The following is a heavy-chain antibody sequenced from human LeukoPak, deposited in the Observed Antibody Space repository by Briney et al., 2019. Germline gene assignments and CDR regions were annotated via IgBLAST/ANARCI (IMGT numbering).Heavy chain of an antibody. J-gene: IGHJ3*02. Sequence: GGSLRLSCAASGFTFSSYAMSWVRQAPGKGLEWVSAISGSGGSTYYADSVKGRFTISRDNSKNTLYLQMNSLRAEDTAVYYCAKDLTMCGGDCLDAFDIWGQGTMVTVSS. D-gene: IGHD2-21*02. CDR1: GFTFSSYA. CDR2: ISGSGGST. V-gene: IGHV3-23*01. CDR3: AKDLTMCGGDCLDAFDI.